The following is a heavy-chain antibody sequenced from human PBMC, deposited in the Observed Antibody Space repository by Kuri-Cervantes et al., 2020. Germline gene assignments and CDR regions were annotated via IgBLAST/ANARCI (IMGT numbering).Heavy chain of an antibody. J-gene: IGHJ6*03. CDR1: GFTFSNAW. Sequence: GSLRLSCAASGFTFSNAWMSWVRQPPGKGLESIGEITHTGSTNYSPSLKSRITLSVDTSKNQFSLKLTSVTAADTAVYYCARSITSFVVVPAAMGVYYYYYMDVWGKGTTVTVSS. V-gene: IGHV4-34*01. CDR2: ITHTGST. D-gene: IGHD2-2*01. CDR3: ARSITSFVVVPAAMGVYYYYYMDV.